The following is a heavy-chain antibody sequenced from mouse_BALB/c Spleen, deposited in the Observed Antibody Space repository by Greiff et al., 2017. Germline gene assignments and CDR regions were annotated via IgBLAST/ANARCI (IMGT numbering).Heavy chain of an antibody. CDR1: GFTFSSYY. Sequence: EVKVVESGGGLVKLGGSLKLSCAASGFTFSSYYMSWVRQTPEKRLELVAAINSNGGSTYYPDTVKGRFTISRDNAKNTLYLQMSSLKSEDTALYYCARHEGGYSAWFAYWGQGTLVTVSA. CDR2: INSNGGST. D-gene: IGHD2-3*01. V-gene: IGHV5-6-2*01. J-gene: IGHJ3*01. CDR3: ARHEGGYSAWFAY.